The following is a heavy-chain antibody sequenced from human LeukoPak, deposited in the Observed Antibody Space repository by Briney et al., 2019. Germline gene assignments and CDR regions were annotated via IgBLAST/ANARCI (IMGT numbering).Heavy chain of an antibody. CDR3: ARLGSSGRYIVYYMDV. J-gene: IGHJ6*03. D-gene: IGHD6-19*01. Sequence: GESLKISCKGSGYSFTRYWIGRVRQMPGKGLEWMGIIYPGDSDTRYSPSFQGQVTISADKSISTAYLQWSSLKASDTAMYYCARLGSSGRYIVYYMDVWGKGTTVTVSS. CDR2: IYPGDSDT. V-gene: IGHV5-51*01. CDR1: GYSFTRYW.